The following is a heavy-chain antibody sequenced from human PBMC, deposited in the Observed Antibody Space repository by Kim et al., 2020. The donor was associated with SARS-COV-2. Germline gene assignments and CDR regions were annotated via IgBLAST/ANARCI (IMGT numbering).Heavy chain of an antibody. V-gene: IGHV1-8*01. CDR2: MNANSGNT. CDR1: GYTFTSYA. Sequence: ASVKVSCKAAGYTFTSYAITWVRQAAGQGLEWMGWMNANSGNTSYAQNLQGRVTMTRNTSISTAYLELRSLGSDDTAVYYCARGDEKVYYYTLDDWAQG. CDR3: ARGDEKVYYYTLDD. J-gene: IGHJ6*02. D-gene: IGHD2-8*01.